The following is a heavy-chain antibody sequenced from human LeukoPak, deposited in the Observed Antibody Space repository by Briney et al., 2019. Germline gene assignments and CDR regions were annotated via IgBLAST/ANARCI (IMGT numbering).Heavy chain of an antibody. V-gene: IGHV1-69*05. CDR1: GGTFSSYA. CDR3: ARGLGNSYGYWFDP. CDR2: IIPIFGTA. J-gene: IGHJ5*02. Sequence: SVKVSXKASGGTFSSYAISWVRQAPGQGLEWMGRIIPIFGTANYAQKFQGRVTITTDESTSTAYMELSSLRSEDTAVYYCARGLGNSYGYWFDPWGQGTLVTVSS. D-gene: IGHD5-18*01.